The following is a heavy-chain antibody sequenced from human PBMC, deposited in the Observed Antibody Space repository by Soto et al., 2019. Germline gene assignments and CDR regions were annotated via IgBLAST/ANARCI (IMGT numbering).Heavy chain of an antibody. CDR3: ARVFTFGGVIVIQTYGMDV. CDR2: ISYDGSNK. V-gene: IGHV3-30*03. D-gene: IGHD3-16*02. J-gene: IGHJ6*02. Sequence: XGSLRLSCSASGFTFSSYGMHWVRQAPGKGLEWAAVISYDGSNKYYADSVKGRFTISRDNSKNTLYLQMNSLRAEDTAVYYCARVFTFGGVIVIQTYGMDVWGQGTTVTVSS. CDR1: GFTFSSYG.